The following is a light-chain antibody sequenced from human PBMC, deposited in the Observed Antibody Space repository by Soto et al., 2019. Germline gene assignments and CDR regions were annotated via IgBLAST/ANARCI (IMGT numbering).Light chain of an antibody. V-gene: IGKV3-20*01. CDR1: QSVTKY. CDR3: QQYGSSPGT. J-gene: IGKJ1*01. CDR2: GAS. Sequence: PGERATLSCRASQSVTKYLAWYQQKPGQALRLLIFGASIRATGLPDRFSGSGSGADFTLTISRLEPEDFAVYYCQQYGSSPGTFGQGTKVEIK.